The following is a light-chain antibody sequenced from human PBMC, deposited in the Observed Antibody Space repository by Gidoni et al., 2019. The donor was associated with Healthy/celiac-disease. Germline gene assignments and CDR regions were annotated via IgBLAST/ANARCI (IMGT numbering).Light chain of an antibody. Sequence: EIVSTQAAGTLSLSPGERAPLSCRASQSVSSSYLASYQQKPGQAPRLLIYGASSRATGTPDRFSGSGSGTDFTLTISRLEPEDFAVYYCQQYGSSPRTFGQGTKVEIK. CDR1: QSVSSSY. CDR3: QQYGSSPRT. J-gene: IGKJ1*01. CDR2: GAS. V-gene: IGKV3-20*01.